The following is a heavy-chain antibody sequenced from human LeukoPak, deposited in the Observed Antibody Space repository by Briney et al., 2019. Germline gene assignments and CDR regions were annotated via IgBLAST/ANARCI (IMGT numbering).Heavy chain of an antibody. CDR2: ISGSGGST. D-gene: IGHD5-12*01. V-gene: IGHV3-23*01. CDR1: GFTFSIYA. Sequence: PGGSLRLSCAASGFTFSIYAMSWVRQAPGKGLEWVSAISGSGGSTYYADSVKGRFTISRDNSKNTLYLQMNSLRAEDTAVYYCAKTSGYHGTTYYFDYWGQGTLVTVSS. J-gene: IGHJ4*02. CDR3: AKTSGYHGTTYYFDY.